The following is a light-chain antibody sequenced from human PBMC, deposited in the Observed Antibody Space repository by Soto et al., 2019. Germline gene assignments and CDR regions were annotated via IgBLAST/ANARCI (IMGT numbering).Light chain of an antibody. CDR3: QKHNSAPPVT. J-gene: IGKJ3*01. Sequence: DIQMTQSPSSLSASVGDRVTISCRASQALNNYLAWYQQKPGKAPKLLIYAASTLQSGGPSRFSGSGSGTDFTLTISSLQPEDVATYYCQKHNSAPPVTFGPGTKVGV. V-gene: IGKV1-27*01. CDR1: QALNNY. CDR2: AAS.